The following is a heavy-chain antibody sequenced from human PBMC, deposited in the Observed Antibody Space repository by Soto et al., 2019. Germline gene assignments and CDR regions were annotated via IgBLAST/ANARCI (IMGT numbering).Heavy chain of an antibody. Sequence: SYTLSLTCTVSGGSVSSGSLYCSLILQPPGKGLEWIGYIFYSGSTKYNPSLKSRATILLDPSRRQFSLRLASVIAADTAVYYCARDSGNWNNALDIWAQGTLVTVSS. D-gene: IGHD1-1*01. CDR3: ARDSGNWNNALDI. CDR2: IFYSGST. V-gene: IGHV4-61*01. J-gene: IGHJ3*02. CDR1: GGSVSSGSLY.